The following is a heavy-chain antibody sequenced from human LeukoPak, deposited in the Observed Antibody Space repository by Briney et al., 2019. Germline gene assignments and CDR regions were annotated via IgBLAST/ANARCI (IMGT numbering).Heavy chain of an antibody. CDR2: MNPNSGNT. J-gene: IGHJ3*02. CDR1: GYTFTSYD. D-gene: IGHD6-13*01. CDR3: ASIIAAAGTGAFDI. Sequence: ASVKVSCKASGYTFTSYDINWVRQATGQGLEWMGWMNPNSGNTGYAQKFQGRVTMTRNTSISTAYMELSSLRSEDTAVYYCASIIAAAGTGAFDIWGQGTMVTVSS. V-gene: IGHV1-8*01.